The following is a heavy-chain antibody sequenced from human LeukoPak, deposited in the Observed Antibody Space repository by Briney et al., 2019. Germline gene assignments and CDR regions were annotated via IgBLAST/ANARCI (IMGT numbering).Heavy chain of an antibody. CDR1: GGSISGYF. J-gene: IGHJ4*02. D-gene: IGHD3-9*01. CDR2: IYATGST. Sequence: KPSETLSLTCTVSGGSISGYFWSWIRQPAGKGLECIGRIYATGSTNYNPSLKSRVTMSVDTSKNQFSLKLTSVTAADTAVYYCARVWSARDSLTGYYTGYYFDHWGPGTLVTVSS. CDR3: ARVWSARDSLTGYYTGYYFDH. V-gene: IGHV4-4*07.